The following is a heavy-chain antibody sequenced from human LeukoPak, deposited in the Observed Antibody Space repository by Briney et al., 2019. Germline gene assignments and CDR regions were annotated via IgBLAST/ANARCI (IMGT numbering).Heavy chain of an antibody. CDR1: GFTFSSFW. D-gene: IGHD1-26*01. CDR2: IKQDGSEK. V-gene: IGHV3-7*01. Sequence: GGSLRLSCAASGFTFSSFWMRWVRQAPGKGLELVANIKQDGSEKYYVDSVQGRFTISRDNAKNSLYLQMNSPRAEDTAVYYCARRIVGPSSGGDYWGQGTLVTVSS. J-gene: IGHJ4*02. CDR3: ARRIVGPSSGGDY.